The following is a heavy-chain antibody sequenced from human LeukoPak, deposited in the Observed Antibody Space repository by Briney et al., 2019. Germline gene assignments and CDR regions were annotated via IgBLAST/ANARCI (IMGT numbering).Heavy chain of an antibody. V-gene: IGHV1-2*04. CDR1: GYTFTGYY. J-gene: IGHJ6*02. Sequence: ASVKVSCKASGYTFTGYYMHWVRQAPGQGLEWMGWINPNSGGTNYAQRFQGWVTMTRDTSISTAYMELSRLRSDDTAVYYCARGELLWFGDQSRWSNYYYYYGMDVWGQGTTVTVSS. CDR2: INPNSGGT. CDR3: ARGELLWFGDQSRWSNYYYYYGMDV. D-gene: IGHD3-10*01.